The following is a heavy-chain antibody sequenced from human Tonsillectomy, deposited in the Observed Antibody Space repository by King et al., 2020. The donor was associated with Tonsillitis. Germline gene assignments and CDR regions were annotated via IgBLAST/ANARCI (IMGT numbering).Heavy chain of an antibody. V-gene: IGHV4-39*07. Sequence: QLQESGPGLVKPSETLSLTCTVSGGSISSSSYYWGWIRQPPGKGLEWIGSIYYSGSTYYIPSLKSRVTISVDTSKNQFSLKLSSVTAADTAVYYCARRGSRDWFDPWGQGTLVTVSS. CDR3: ARRGSRDWFDP. CDR1: GGSISSSSYY. J-gene: IGHJ5*02. CDR2: IYYSGST. D-gene: IGHD3-10*01.